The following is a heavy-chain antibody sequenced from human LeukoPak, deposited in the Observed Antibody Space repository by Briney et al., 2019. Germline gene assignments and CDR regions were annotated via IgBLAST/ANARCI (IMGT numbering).Heavy chain of an antibody. CDR1: GFTFSSYG. J-gene: IGHJ4*02. D-gene: IGHD3-16*02. V-gene: IGHV3-23*01. CDR2: ISGSGGST. Sequence: GGSLRLSCAASGFTFSSYGMSWVRQAPGKGLEWVSAISGSGGSTYYADSVKGRFTISRDNSKNTLYLQMNSLRAEDTAVYYCARVVGDYDYVWGSYRHGHYFDYWGQGTLVTVSS. CDR3: ARVVGDYDYVWGSYRHGHYFDY.